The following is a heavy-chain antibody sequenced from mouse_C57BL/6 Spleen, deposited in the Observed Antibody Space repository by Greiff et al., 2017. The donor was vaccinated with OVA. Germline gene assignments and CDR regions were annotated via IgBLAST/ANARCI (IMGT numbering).Heavy chain of an antibody. CDR2: IDPSDSYT. D-gene: IGHD3-1*01. V-gene: IGHV1-50*01. CDR3: ASGPRKFAY. CDR1: GYTFTSYW. Sequence: QVQLQQPGAELVKPGASVKLSCKASGYTFTSYWMQWVKQRPGQGLEWIGEIDPSDSYTNYNQKFKGKATLTVDTSSSTAYMQLSSLTSEDSAVYYGASGPRKFAYWGQGTLVTVSA. J-gene: IGHJ3*01.